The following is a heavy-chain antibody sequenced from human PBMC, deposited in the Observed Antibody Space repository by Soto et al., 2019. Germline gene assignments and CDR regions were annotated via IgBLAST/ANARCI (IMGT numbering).Heavy chain of an antibody. CDR2: ISGSGGST. D-gene: IGHD3-9*01. Sequence: PGGSLRLSWAASGCTFSSYAMSWVRQAPGKGLEWVSAISGSGGSTYYADSVKGRFTISRDNSKNTLYLQMNSLRAEDTAVYYYANILTGYYGPLDYWGQGTLVTVSS. CDR1: GCTFSSYA. CDR3: ANILTGYYGPLDY. J-gene: IGHJ4*02. V-gene: IGHV3-23*01.